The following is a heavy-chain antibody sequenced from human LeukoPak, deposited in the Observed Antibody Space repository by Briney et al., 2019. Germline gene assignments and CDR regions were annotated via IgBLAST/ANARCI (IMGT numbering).Heavy chain of an antibody. CDR1: GGSISSSSYY. V-gene: IGHV4-39*07. J-gene: IGHJ6*03. D-gene: IGHD5-24*01. Sequence: SETLSLTCTVSGGSISSSSYYWSWIRQPPGKGLEWIGSIYYSGSTYYNPSLKSRVTISVDTSKNQFSLKLSSVTAADTAVYYCARTQEDVSYYYYMDVWGKGTTVTVSS. CDR2: IYYSGST. CDR3: ARTQEDVSYYYYMDV.